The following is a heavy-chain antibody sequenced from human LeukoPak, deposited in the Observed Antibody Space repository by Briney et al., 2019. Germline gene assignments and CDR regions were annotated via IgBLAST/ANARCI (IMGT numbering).Heavy chain of an antibody. Sequence: ASVTVSCKASGYTFTGYAIQWVRQAPGQSLEWMGWINAGNGNTKYSQKFQGRVTITRDTSASTVYMELSSLRSEDTAVYYCARGPLGRNGDYFDYWGQGTLVTVSS. CDR3: ARGPLGRNGDYFDY. D-gene: IGHD7-27*01. J-gene: IGHJ4*02. V-gene: IGHV1-3*01. CDR1: GYTFTGYA. CDR2: INAGNGNT.